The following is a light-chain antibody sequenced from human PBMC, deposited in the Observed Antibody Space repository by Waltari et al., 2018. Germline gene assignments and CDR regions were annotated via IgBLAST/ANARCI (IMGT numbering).Light chain of an antibody. J-gene: IGKJ1*01. CDR2: GAS. CDR1: QSVSSN. V-gene: IGKV3-15*01. Sequence: EIVMTQSPATLSVSPGERATLSCRASQSVSSNLAWYQQKPGQAPRLLIYGASTRATGIPARFSGSGSGTEFTLTISSLQSEDVAVYYCQQYNNWPPPTFGQGTKVEIK. CDR3: QQYNNWPPPT.